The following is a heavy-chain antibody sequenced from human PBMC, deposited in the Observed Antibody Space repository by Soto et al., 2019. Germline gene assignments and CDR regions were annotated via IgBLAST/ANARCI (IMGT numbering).Heavy chain of an antibody. V-gene: IGHV1-46*01. J-gene: IGHJ4*02. CDR3: ARPAAKMGCYSFDY. Sequence: QVQLVQSGAEVKKPGASVKVSCKTSGYTFTNYYMHWVRQAPGQGLEWMGIINPSGGGTTYAQKSQGRVTMTRDTCTSTVYMDLSSLRSEDTAVYYCARPAAKMGCYSFDYWGQGTLGTVSS. CDR2: INPSGGGT. D-gene: IGHD2-2*01. CDR1: GYTFTNYY.